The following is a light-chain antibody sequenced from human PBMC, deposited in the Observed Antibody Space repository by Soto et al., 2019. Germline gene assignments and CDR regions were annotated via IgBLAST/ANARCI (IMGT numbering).Light chain of an antibody. CDR2: GAS. CDR1: QSISSGY. Sequence: EVVLTQSPGTLSLSPGERATLSCRASQSISSGYLAWYQQKPGQAPRLLIYGASSRATGIPDRFSGSGSGTDLTLTISRLEPEDIAVYYCQQYGSSGTFGQGTKVDIK. CDR3: QQYGSSGT. J-gene: IGKJ1*01. V-gene: IGKV3-20*01.